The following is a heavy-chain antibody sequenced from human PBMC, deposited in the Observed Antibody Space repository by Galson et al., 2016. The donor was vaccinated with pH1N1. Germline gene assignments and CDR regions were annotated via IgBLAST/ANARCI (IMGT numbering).Heavy chain of an antibody. V-gene: IGHV3-30*18. CDR3: AKDRPQMMLRYFDWLLGDAMDV. Sequence: SLRLSCAASGFSFGNYGMHWVRRAPGKGPEWVAVISFDGSNKNYADSVRGRVTISRDNSKNTLFLLLDSLRPEDTAVYYCAKDRPQMMLRYFDWLLGDAMDVWGQGTTVTVSS. CDR1: GFSFGNYG. CDR2: ISFDGSNK. D-gene: IGHD3-9*01. J-gene: IGHJ6*02.